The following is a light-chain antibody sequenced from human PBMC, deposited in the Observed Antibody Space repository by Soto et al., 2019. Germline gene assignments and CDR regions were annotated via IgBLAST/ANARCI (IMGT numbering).Light chain of an antibody. J-gene: IGKJ1*01. CDR1: QSVSSN. CDR2: GAS. CDR3: QQYGSSPPT. Sequence: EIVMTQSPATLSVSPGERATLSCMASQSVSSNLAWYQQKPGQGPRLLIYGASSRATGTPDRFSGSGSGTDFTLTINRLEPEDFALYYCQQYGSSPPTFGQGTKVHIK. V-gene: IGKV3-20*01.